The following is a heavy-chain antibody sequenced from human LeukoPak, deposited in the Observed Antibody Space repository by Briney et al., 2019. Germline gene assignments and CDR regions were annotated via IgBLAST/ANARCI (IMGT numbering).Heavy chain of an antibody. V-gene: IGHV4-59*01. D-gene: IGHD2-2*01. J-gene: IGHJ5*02. CDR2: IYYSGST. CDR1: GGSISSYY. Sequence: SETLSLTCTVSGGSISSYYWSWIRQPPGKGLEWIGYIYYSGSTNYNPSLKSRVTISVDTSKNQFSLKLSSVTAADTAVYYCAGSYRSSTSCLNWFDPWGQGTLVTVSS. CDR3: AGSYRSSTSCLNWFDP.